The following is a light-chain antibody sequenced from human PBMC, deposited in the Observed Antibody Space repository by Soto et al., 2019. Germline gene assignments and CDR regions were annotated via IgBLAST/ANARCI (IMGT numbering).Light chain of an antibody. J-gene: IGKJ3*01. CDR1: QSVTSS. CDR2: DAS. CDR3: HQRSNWIFA. Sequence: TQSPSTLSLSPGERATLSCRASQSVTSSLAWYQQKPGQAPRLLIYDASYRATGVPARFIGGGSGTDFTLTITSLEPEDFAVYYCHQRSNWIFAFGPGTKVDL. V-gene: IGKV3-11*01.